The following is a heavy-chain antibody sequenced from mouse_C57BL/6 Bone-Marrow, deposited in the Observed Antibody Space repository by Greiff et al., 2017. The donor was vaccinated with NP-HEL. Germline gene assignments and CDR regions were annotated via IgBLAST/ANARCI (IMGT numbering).Heavy chain of an antibody. CDR2: ISNLAYSI. V-gene: IGHV5-15*01. Sequence: EVKLVESGGGLVQPGGSLKLSCAASGFTFSDYGMAWVRQAPRKGPEWVAFISNLAYSIYYAATVTGRFTISRENAKNTLYLEMSRLRSEDTAMYYCARFYYDYDGYYAMDYWGQGTSVTVSS. CDR3: ARFYYDYDGYYAMDY. D-gene: IGHD2-4*01. J-gene: IGHJ4*01. CDR1: GFTFSDYG.